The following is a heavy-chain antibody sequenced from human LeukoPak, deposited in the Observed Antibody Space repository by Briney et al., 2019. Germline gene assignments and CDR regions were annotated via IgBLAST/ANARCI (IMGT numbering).Heavy chain of an antibody. Sequence: SETLSLTCTVSGGSISSHYWSWIRQPAGKGLEWIGRIYSSGSTNYNPSLKSRVTMSVDTSKNQFSLKLSSVTAADTAVYYCARGYYHSSGYYYDWIFDYWGQGTLVTVSS. V-gene: IGHV4-4*07. CDR2: IYSSGST. D-gene: IGHD3-22*01. CDR1: GGSISSHY. J-gene: IGHJ4*02. CDR3: ARGYYHSSGYYYDWIFDY.